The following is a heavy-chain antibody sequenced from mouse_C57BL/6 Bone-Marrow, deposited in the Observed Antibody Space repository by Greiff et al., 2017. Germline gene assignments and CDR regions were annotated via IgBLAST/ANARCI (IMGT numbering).Heavy chain of an antibody. CDR2: IYPGGGYT. D-gene: IGHD2-1*01. J-gene: IGHJ3*01. CDR3: ARHGNYSAWFAY. V-gene: IGHV1-63*01. CDR1: GYTFPNYW. Sequence: QVQLQQSGAELVRPGTSVKMSCKASGYTFPNYWIGWAKQRPGHGLEWIGDIYPGGGYTNYNEQFKGKATLTADKSSSTAYMQFSSLTSEDSAIYYCARHGNYSAWFAYWGQGTLVTVSA.